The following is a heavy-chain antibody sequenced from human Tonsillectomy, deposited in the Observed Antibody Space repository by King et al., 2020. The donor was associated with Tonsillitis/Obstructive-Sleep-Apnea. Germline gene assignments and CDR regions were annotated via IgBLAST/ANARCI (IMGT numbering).Heavy chain of an antibody. CDR1: GGTFSSYG. J-gene: IGHJ6*01. Sequence: QLVQSGAEVKKPGSSVKVSCKASGGTFSSYGINWVRQAPGQGLEWMGGIIPIFNISNYAQKFQGRVTITADKSMSTAYMELSSLRSEDTAVYYCAGKNYGLVVWGQGTTVTVSS. CDR2: IIPIFNIS. CDR3: AGKNYGLVV. V-gene: IGHV1-69*17.